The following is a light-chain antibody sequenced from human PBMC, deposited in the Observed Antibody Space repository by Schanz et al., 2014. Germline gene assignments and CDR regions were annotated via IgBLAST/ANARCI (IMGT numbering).Light chain of an antibody. CDR2: GAS. CDR3: QQRSNWPPT. CDR1: QSVSSSY. V-gene: IGKV3-11*01. Sequence: EIVLTQSPGTLSLSPGERATLSCRASQSVSSSYLAWYQQKPGQAPRLLIYGASNRATGIPARFSGSGSGTDFNLTNSSLEPEDFAVDYYQQRSNWPPTFGQGTRLEIK. J-gene: IGKJ5*01.